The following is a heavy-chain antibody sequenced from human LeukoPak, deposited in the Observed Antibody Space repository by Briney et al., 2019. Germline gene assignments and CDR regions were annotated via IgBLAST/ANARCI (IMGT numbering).Heavy chain of an antibody. Sequence: SETLSLTCTVSGGSISSHYWSWLRQPPGKGLEWIGYIYYSGSTNYNPSLKSRVTISVDTSKNQFSLNLSSVTAADTAVYYCARGRVVPAGNFDYWGQGTLVTVSS. D-gene: IGHD2-2*01. J-gene: IGHJ4*02. V-gene: IGHV4-59*11. CDR2: IYYSGST. CDR1: GGSISSHY. CDR3: ARGRVVPAGNFDY.